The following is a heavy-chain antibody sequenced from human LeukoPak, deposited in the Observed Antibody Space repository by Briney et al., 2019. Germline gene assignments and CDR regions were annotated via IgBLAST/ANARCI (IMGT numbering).Heavy chain of an antibody. CDR1: GGSISSGGYY. CDR3: ASAYDSSGYYYFDY. V-gene: IGHV4-31*03. CDR2: IYYSGST. Sequence: PSETLSHTCTVSGGSISSGGYYWSWIRQHPGKGLEWIGYIYYSGSTYYNPSLKSRVTISVDTSKNQFSLKLSSVTAADTAVYYCASAYDSSGYYYFDYWGQGTLVTVSS. D-gene: IGHD3-22*01. J-gene: IGHJ4*02.